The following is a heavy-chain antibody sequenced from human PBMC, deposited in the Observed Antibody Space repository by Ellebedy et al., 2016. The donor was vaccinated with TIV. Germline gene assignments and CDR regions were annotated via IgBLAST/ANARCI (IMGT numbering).Heavy chain of an antibody. CDR1: GYTFTSYY. CDR3: ARDRPPDSYYYGMDV. D-gene: IGHD2-21*01. J-gene: IGHJ6*02. CDR2: INPSGGST. Sequence: ASVKVSCXASGYTFTSYYMHWVRQAPGQGLEWMGIINPSGGSTSYAQKFQGRVTMTRDTSTSTVYMELSSLRSEDTAVYYCARDRPPDSYYYGMDVWGQGTTVTVSS. V-gene: IGHV1-46*01.